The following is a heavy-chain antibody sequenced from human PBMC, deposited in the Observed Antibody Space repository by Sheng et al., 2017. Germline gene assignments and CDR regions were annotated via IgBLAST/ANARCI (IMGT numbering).Heavy chain of an antibody. D-gene: IGHD3-10*01. J-gene: IGHJ6*03. Sequence: QVQLVQSGAEVKKPGASVKVSCKASGYTFTSYGISWVRQAPGQGLEWMGWISAYNGNTNYAQKLQGRVTMTTDTSTSTAYMELRSLRSDDTAVYYCARGAKNYYGSGSYYTPRVYMDVWGKGTTVTVSS. CDR3: ARGAKNYYGSGSYYTPRVYMDV. CDR2: ISAYNGNT. CDR1: GYTFTSYG. V-gene: IGHV1-18*01.